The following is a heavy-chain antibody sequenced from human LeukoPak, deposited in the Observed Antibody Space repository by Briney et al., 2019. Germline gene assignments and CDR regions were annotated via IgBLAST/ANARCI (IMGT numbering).Heavy chain of an antibody. V-gene: IGHV4-59*02. CDR1: GDSVSNYY. Sequence: SETLSLTCTVSGDSVSNYYWTWIRQPPGKGLEWVGNIYYSGSTNYNPSLKSRVTISVDTSKNQFSLKLSSVTAADTAVYYCARAIRSSGWYDYWGQGTLVTVSS. CDR3: ARAIRSSGWYDY. CDR2: IYYSGST. D-gene: IGHD6-19*01. J-gene: IGHJ4*02.